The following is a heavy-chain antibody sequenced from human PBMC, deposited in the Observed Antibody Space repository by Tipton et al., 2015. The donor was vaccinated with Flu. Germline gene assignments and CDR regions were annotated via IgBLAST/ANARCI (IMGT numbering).Heavy chain of an antibody. CDR1: GDSISRGSYY. CDR3: ARGDYGDYDHEADAFDI. V-gene: IGHV4-61*02. CDR2: IYTNTNT. D-gene: IGHD4-17*01. Sequence: TLSLTCTVSGDSISRGSYYYNWVRQPAGEGLEWIGRIYTNTNTNYNASLKSRVTISIDRSKNQFSLRLTSVTAADAAMYYCARGDYGDYDHEADAFDIWGQGTLVSVPA. J-gene: IGHJ3*02.